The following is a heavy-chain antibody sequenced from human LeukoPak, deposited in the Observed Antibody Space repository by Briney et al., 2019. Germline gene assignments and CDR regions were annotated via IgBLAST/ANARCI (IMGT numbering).Heavy chain of an antibody. CDR2: IKSKTDGGTI. CDR3: TTFVLGTTRDRAWDY. CDR1: GFTFTNAW. D-gene: IGHD1-7*01. J-gene: IGHJ4*02. V-gene: IGHV3-15*01. Sequence: PGGSLRLSCAASGFTFTNAWMTWVRQAPGRGLEWVGRIKSKTDGGTIDYAAPVKDRFTISRDDSRDTLYLQMNSLETEDSAVYYCTTFVLGTTRDRAWDYWGQGTLVTVSS.